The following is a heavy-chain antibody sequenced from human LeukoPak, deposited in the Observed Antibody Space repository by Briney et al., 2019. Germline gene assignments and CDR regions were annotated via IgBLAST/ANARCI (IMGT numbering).Heavy chain of an antibody. CDR1: GGSIATSTYY. V-gene: IGHV4-39*07. CDR3: AREDYCGGGSCYSGYFQH. D-gene: IGHD2-15*01. Sequence: SETLSLTCTVSGGSIATSTYYWDWIRQPPGRGLEWIGNIYYSGITYYNPSLKSRVTISVDTSKNQFSLKLSSVTAADTAVYYCAREDYCGGGSCYSGYFQHWGQGTLDTVSS. J-gene: IGHJ1*01. CDR2: IYYSGIT.